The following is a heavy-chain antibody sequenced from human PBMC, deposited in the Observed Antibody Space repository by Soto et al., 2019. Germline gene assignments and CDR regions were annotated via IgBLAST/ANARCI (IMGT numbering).Heavy chain of an antibody. V-gene: IGHV4-4*02. CDR1: GVPISSYDW. CDR2: IYHNGGT. CDR3: ARGTLIGSSTRNWFDP. J-gene: IGHJ5*02. D-gene: IGHD3-10*01. Sequence: QVHLEESGPGLVRPSGTLSLTCNVSGVPISSYDWWTWVRQTPGRGMEWIGEIYHNGGTNYNPSLKSRVSLSGEESKNQSSLNVQSPTAADTAVYYCARGTLIGSSTRNWFDPWGQGAQVTVSS.